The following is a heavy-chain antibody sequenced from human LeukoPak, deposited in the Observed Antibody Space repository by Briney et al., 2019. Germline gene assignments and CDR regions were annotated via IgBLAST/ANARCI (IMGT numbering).Heavy chain of an antibody. V-gene: IGHV4-39*07. J-gene: IGHJ4*02. CDR1: GGSISSTGYY. CDR2: IYSGEST. CDR3: ARDRGQWLVDF. D-gene: IGHD6-19*01. Sequence: SETLSLTCTVSGGSISSTGYYWGWVRQPPGKGLEWIGSIYSGESTYYSPSLTGRVTISADTSKNQFSLKLSSVTAADTAVYYCARDRGQWLVDFWGQGTLDTVSS.